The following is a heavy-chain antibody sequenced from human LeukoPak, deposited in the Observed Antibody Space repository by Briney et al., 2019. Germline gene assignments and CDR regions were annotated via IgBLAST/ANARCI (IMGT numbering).Heavy chain of an antibody. CDR3: ARRGGYYYYYMDV. V-gene: IGHV4-34*01. CDR1: GGSFSGYY. Sequence: SETLSLTCAVYGGSFSGYYWSWIRQPPGKGLEWIGEIKHSGSTNYNPSLKSRVTISVDTSKNQFSLKLSSVTAADTAVYYCARRGGYYYYYMDVWGKGTTVTVSS. J-gene: IGHJ6*03. CDR2: IKHSGST.